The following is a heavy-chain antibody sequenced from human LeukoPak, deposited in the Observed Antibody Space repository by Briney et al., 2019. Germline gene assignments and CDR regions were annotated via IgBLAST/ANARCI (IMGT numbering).Heavy chain of an antibody. Sequence: SETLSLTCTVSGGSISSHYWSWIRQPPGKGLEWIGYIYYSGSTNYNPSLKSRVTISVDTSKYQFSLKLSSVTAADTAVYYCARYSHDHDRSEVSVAFDISGQRTMVTASS. D-gene: IGHD3-22*01. CDR1: GGSISSHY. CDR3: ARYSHDHDRSEVSVAFDI. CDR2: IYYSGST. J-gene: IGHJ3*02. V-gene: IGHV4-59*11.